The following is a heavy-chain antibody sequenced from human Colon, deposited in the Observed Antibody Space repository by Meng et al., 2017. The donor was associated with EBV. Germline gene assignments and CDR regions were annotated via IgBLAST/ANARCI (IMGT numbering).Heavy chain of an antibody. CDR1: GGTFSSYA. D-gene: IGHD3/OR15-3a*01. Sequence: QVQLVQSGAEVKKPXSSVKVSCXASGGTFSSYAISWVRQAPGHGLEWMGGIIPIFGTSNYAQKFQGRVTITADESTNTAYMELSSLTASDTAMYYCARGRDGDTPTSMIYCDPWGQGTLVTVSS. J-gene: IGHJ5*02. CDR2: IIPIFGTS. CDR3: ARGRDGDTPTSMIYCDP. V-gene: IGHV1-69*01.